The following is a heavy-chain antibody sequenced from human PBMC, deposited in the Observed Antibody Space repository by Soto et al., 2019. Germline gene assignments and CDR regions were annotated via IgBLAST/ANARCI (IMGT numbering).Heavy chain of an antibody. Sequence: QVQLVESGGGVVQPGRSLRLSCAASGFTFSTHAMHWVRQAPCKGLECVAIVSFDGSNKYYADSVKGRFTISRDNSKNTLYLQMSGLTPDDTAVYYCAIDQTGITTAGGGRIDHWGQGTLVPVSS. CDR2: VSFDGSNK. D-gene: IGHD6-13*01. J-gene: IGHJ4*02. V-gene: IGHV3-30-3*01. CDR1: GFTFSTHA. CDR3: AIDQTGITTAGGGRIDH.